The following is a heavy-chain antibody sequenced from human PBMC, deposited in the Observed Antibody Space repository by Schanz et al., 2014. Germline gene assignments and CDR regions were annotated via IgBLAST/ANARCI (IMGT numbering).Heavy chain of an antibody. J-gene: IGHJ5*02. CDR2: IVPIAGIT. CDR1: GYTFSSYG. V-gene: IGHV1-69*09. Sequence: QVQLVQSGTQVKKPGASVKVSCKASGYTFSSYGITWVRQAPGQGLEWMGRIVPIAGITNYAQRFQGRVTITADKSSDTAYMELSNLRSEDTAVYYCAREVGLYDRGWFDPWGQGTLVTVSS. CDR3: AREVGLYDRGWFDP. D-gene: IGHD3-22*01.